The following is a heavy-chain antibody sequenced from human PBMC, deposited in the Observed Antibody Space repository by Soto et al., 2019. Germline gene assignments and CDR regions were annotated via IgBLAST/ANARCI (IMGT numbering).Heavy chain of an antibody. CDR2: IYHSVST. CDR1: GGSISSGGYS. D-gene: IGHD3-10*01. V-gene: IGHV4-30-2*01. CDR3: ARTYMVRLKPNWFDP. J-gene: IGHJ5*02. Sequence: LSLTFAGSGGSISSGGYSWSWIRQPPGKGLEWIGYIYHSVSTYYNPSLKSRVTISVDRSKNQFSLKLSSVTAADTAVYYCARTYMVRLKPNWFDPWGQGTLVTVSS.